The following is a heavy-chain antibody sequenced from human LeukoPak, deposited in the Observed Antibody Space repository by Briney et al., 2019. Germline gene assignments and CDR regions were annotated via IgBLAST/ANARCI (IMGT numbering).Heavy chain of an antibody. CDR3: AKGFFQGWSPFDY. CDR1: GGSISSGSYY. CDR2: IYYSGST. D-gene: IGHD6-19*01. Sequence: SETLSLTCTVSGGSISSGSYYWSWIRQPPGKGLEWIGYIYYSGSTNYNPSLKSRVTISVDTSKNQFSLKQSSVTAADTAVYYCAKGFFQGWSPFDYWGQGTLVTVSS. J-gene: IGHJ4*02. V-gene: IGHV4-61*01.